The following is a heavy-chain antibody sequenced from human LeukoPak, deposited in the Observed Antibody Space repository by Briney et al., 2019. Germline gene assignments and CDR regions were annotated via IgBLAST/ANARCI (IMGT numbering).Heavy chain of an antibody. CDR1: GGSISSGGYY. J-gene: IGHJ4*02. V-gene: IGHV4-31*03. D-gene: IGHD6-25*01. CDR2: IYYSGST. CDR3: ASQAATTEEPFDF. Sequence: SQTLSLTCTVSGGSISSGGYYWSWIRQHPGKGLEWIGYIYYSGSTYYNPSLKSRIAISVDTSKNQFSLELSSVTAADTAVYYCASQAATTEEPFDFWGQGTLVTVSS.